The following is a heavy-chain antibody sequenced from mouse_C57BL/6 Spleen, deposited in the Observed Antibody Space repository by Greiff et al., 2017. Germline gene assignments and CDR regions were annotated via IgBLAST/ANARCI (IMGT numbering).Heavy chain of an antibody. CDR1: GYAFSSSW. Sequence: VQLQQSGPELVKPGASVKISCKASGYAFSSSWMNWVKQRPGQGLEWIGRIYPGDGDTNSNGQFQGKTTLTADKPANTAYMQLSRLTAEDSAVYFCARLNWDGFDDWGQGTTLTVSS. CDR2: IYPGDGDT. CDR3: ARLNWDGFDD. D-gene: IGHD4-1*01. V-gene: IGHV1-82*01. J-gene: IGHJ2*01.